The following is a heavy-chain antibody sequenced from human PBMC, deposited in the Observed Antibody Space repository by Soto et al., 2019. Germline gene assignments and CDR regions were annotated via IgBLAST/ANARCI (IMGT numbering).Heavy chain of an antibody. CDR1: GFSLSTSGVG. CDR2: IYWDDDK. Sequence: SGPTLVKPTQTLTLTCTFSGFSLSTSGVGVGWIRQPPGKALEWLALIYWDDDKGYSPSLKSRLTITKDTSKNQVVLTMTNMDPVDTATYYCALSYFDWQTSVGWFDPWGQGTLVTVSS. V-gene: IGHV2-5*02. CDR3: ALSYFDWQTSVGWFDP. D-gene: IGHD3-9*01. J-gene: IGHJ5*02.